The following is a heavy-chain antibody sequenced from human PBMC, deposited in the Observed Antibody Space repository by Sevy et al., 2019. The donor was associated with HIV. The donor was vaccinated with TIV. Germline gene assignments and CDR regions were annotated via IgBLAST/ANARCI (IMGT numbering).Heavy chain of an antibody. CDR1: GFIFSSYA. Sequence: GGSLRLSCAASGFIFSSYAMSWVRQAPGKGLEWVGFIRSKAYGGTTEYAASVKGRFTISRDDSKSIAYLQMNSLKTEDTAVYYCTRDRDFWSGYDAFDIWGQGTMVTVSS. J-gene: IGHJ3*02. CDR2: IRSKAYGGTT. V-gene: IGHV3-49*04. CDR3: TRDRDFWSGYDAFDI. D-gene: IGHD3-3*01.